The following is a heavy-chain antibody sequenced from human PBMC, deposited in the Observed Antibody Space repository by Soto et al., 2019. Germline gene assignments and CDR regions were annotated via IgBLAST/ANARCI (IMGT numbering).Heavy chain of an antibody. CDR2: LSWDGGKR. CDR3: AKDLNTYNNYFRGYGRDV. V-gene: IGHV3-43*01. D-gene: IGHD4-4*01. Sequence: SLRLSCAPSGFTFDDYPMHWVRQVPWKGLEWVSLLSWDGGKRYYADSVKGRLIISRDNRKNYLYLQIYSLTTEDTALYYCAKDLNTYNNYFRGYGRDVWGQGTTGTV. CDR1: GFTFDDYP. J-gene: IGHJ6*02.